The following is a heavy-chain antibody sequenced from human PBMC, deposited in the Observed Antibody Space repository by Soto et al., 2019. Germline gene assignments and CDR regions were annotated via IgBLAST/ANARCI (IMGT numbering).Heavy chain of an antibody. V-gene: IGHV1-18*01. CDR3: ARGRYGDY. J-gene: IGHJ4*02. CDR1: GYGFTTYG. Sequence: QVHLVQSGAEVKKPGASVKVSCKGSGYGFTTYGITWVRQATGQGLERMAWISAHNGNTNYAQKLQGRVTVTRDTSPSTAYMELRSLRSDDTAVYYCARGRYGDYWGQGALVTVSS. CDR2: ISAHNGNT. D-gene: IGHD1-1*01.